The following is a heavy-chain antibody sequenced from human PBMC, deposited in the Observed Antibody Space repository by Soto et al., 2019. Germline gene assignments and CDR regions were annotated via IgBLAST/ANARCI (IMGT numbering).Heavy chain of an antibody. V-gene: IGHV4-59*11. CDR1: GGSITSHY. J-gene: IGHJ5*02. D-gene: IGHD6-25*01. Sequence: SETLSLTCAVSGGSITSHYWSWTRQPPGMGLEWVGSTYFRVSANYNPSLKSRVTISLDTSKNQLSLNLTAVTAADSAVYYCARDLRLRGWFHPWDPGTLLTV. CDR3: ARDLRLRGWFHP. CDR2: TYFRVSA.